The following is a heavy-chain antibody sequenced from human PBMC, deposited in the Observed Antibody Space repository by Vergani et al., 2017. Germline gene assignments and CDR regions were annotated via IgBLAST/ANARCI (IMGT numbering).Heavy chain of an antibody. D-gene: IGHD3-10*01. CDR3: ARVAGSGTEFDY. J-gene: IGHJ4*02. CDR2: INHSGST. Sequence: QVQLQQWGAGLLKPSETLSLTCAVYGGSFSGYYWSWIRQPPGKGLEWIGEINHSGSTNYNPSLKSRVTIPVDTSKNQFSLKLSAVTAADTAVYYCARVAGSGTEFDYWGQGTLVTVSS. CDR1: GGSFSGYY. V-gene: IGHV4-34*01.